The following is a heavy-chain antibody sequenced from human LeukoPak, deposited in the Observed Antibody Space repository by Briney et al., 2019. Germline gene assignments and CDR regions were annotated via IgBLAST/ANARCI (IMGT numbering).Heavy chain of an antibody. J-gene: IGHJ5*02. Sequence: ASVKVSCKASGYTFTSYDINWVRQATGQGLEWMGWMNPNSGNTGYAQKFQGRVTMTRNTSISTAYMELSSLRAEDTAVYYCARDGDYNNYAYWFDPWGQGTLVTVSS. CDR2: MNPNSGNT. CDR1: GYTFTSYD. V-gene: IGHV1-8*01. CDR3: ARDGDYNNYAYWFDP. D-gene: IGHD4-11*01.